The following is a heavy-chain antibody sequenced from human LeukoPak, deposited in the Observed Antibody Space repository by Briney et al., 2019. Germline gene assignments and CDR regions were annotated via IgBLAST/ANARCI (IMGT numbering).Heavy chain of an antibody. D-gene: IGHD3-22*01. V-gene: IGHV4-30-4*01. CDR1: GGSISSGDYY. J-gene: IGHJ2*01. Sequence: EPSETLSLTCTVSGGSISSGDYYWSWIRQPPGKGLEWIGYIYYSGSTYYNPSLKSRVTISVDTSKNQFSLKLSSVTAADTAVYYCGRDAHYYDSSGYSDWYFDLWGRGTLVTVSS. CDR3: GRDAHYYDSSGYSDWYFDL. CDR2: IYYSGST.